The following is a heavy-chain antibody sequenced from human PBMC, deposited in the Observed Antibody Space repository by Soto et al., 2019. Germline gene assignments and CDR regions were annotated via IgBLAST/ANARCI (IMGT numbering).Heavy chain of an antibody. J-gene: IGHJ4*02. CDR3: ARMYGDFEQDN. CDR1: GGSFSGYY. Sequence: PSETLSLTCAVYGGSFSGYYWSWIRQPPGKGLEWIGEINHSGSTNYNPSLKSRVTISVDTSKNQFSLKLSSVTAADTAVYYCARMYGDFEQDNWGQGTLVTVSS. CDR2: INHSGST. V-gene: IGHV4-34*01. D-gene: IGHD4-17*01.